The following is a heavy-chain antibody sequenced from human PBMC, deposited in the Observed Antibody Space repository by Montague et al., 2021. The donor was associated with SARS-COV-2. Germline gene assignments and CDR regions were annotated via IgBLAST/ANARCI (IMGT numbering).Heavy chain of an antibody. CDR1: GWSFSGYY. CDR2: INHSGST. CDR3: VVVPLGPRGRGFDY. Sequence: SETLSLTCAVYGWSFSGYYWNWIRQPPGKGLEWIGEINHSGSTNXNPSLKSRVTISVDTSKNQFSLKLSSVTAADTAVYYCVVVPLGPRGRGFDYWGQGTLVTVSS. V-gene: IGHV4-34*01. J-gene: IGHJ4*02. D-gene: IGHD2-15*01.